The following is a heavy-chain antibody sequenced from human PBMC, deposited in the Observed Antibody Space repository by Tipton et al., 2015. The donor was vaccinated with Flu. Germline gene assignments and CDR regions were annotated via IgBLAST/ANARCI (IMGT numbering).Heavy chain of an antibody. J-gene: IGHJ6*02. CDR1: GFTFSNYE. V-gene: IGHV3-48*03. Sequence: SLRLSCAASGFTFSNYEMNWVRQAPGEGLEWVSYISSSGSPIYYADSVKGRFTISRDNAKNSLYLHMNSLRAEDTAVYYCARNYGDYGMDVWGQGTTVTVSS. CDR2: ISSSGSPI. D-gene: IGHD4-17*01. CDR3: ARNYGDYGMDV.